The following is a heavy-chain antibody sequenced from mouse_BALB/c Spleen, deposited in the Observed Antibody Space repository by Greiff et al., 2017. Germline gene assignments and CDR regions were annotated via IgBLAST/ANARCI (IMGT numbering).Heavy chain of an antibody. CDR2: IYPGDGDT. D-gene: IGHD1-1*02. J-gene: IGHJ1*01. Sequence: QVQLQQSGAELVRPGSSVKISCKASGYAFSSYWMNWVKQRPGQGLEWIGQIYPGDGDTNYNGKFKGKATLTADKSSSTAYMQLSSLTSEDSAVYFCARGGGPGGFDVWGAGTTVTVSS. CDR3: ARGGGPGGFDV. CDR1: GYAFSSYW. V-gene: IGHV1-80*01.